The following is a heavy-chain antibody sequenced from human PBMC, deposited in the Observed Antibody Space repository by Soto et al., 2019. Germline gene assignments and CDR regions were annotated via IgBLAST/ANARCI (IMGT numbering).Heavy chain of an antibody. V-gene: IGHV1-3*01. CDR3: ARDPVGYCSSTSCYYYYYGMDV. D-gene: IGHD2-2*01. J-gene: IGHJ6*02. CDR1: GYTFTSYA. CDR2: INAGNGNT. Sequence: ASVKVSCKASGYTFTSYAMHWVRQAPGQRLEWMGWINAGNGNTKYSQKFQGRVTITRDTSASTAYMELSSLRSEDTAVYYCARDPVGYCSSTSCYYYYYGMDVWGQGTTVTSP.